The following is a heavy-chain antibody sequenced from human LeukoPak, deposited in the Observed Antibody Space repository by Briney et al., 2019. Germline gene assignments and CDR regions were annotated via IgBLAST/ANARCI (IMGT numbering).Heavy chain of an antibody. CDR3: ARALTLWRGFDY. D-gene: IGHD2-15*01. V-gene: IGHV4-34*01. CDR1: GGSFSGYY. J-gene: IGHJ4*02. Sequence: SETLSPTCAVYGGSFSGYYWSWIRQPPGKGLEWIGEINHSGSTNYNPSLKSRVTISVDTSKNRFSLKLNSVTAADTAVYYCARALTLWRGFDYWGQGTLVTVSS. CDR2: INHSGST.